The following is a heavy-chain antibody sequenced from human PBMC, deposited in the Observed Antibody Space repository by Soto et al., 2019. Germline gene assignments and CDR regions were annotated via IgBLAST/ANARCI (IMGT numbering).Heavy chain of an antibody. CDR1: GFTFTTYA. Sequence: GGSLRLSCATSGFTFTTYALSWVRQAPGKGLEWVSGISRRGDVTHYTDSVKGRFTISRDNSHNTLFLQMNSLTVADTAVYYCAKENWGEQQGFDYWGQGALVTVSS. V-gene: IGHV3-23*01. CDR2: ISRRGDVT. CDR3: AKENWGEQQGFDY. D-gene: IGHD7-27*01. J-gene: IGHJ4*02.